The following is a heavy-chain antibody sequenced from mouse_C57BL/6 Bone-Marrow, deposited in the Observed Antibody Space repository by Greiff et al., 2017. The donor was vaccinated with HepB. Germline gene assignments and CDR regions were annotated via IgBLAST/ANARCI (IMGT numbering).Heavy chain of an antibody. CDR1: GFNIKDDY. D-gene: IGHD2-3*01. CDR3: TRWLLPL. J-gene: IGHJ3*01. CDR2: IDPENGDT. Sequence: VQLQQSGAELVRPGASVKLSCTASGFNIKDDYMHWVKQRPEQGLEWIGWIDPENGDTEYASKFQGKATITADTTSNTAYLQLSSLTSEDTAVDYCTRWLLPLGGQGTLVTVSA. V-gene: IGHV14-4*01.